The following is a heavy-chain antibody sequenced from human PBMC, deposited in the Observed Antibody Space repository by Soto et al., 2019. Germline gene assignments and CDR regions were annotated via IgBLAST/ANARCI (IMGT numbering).Heavy chain of an antibody. D-gene: IGHD3-22*01. J-gene: IGHJ4*02. CDR3: LGGYPWVGFDY. CDR2: IYDSGST. CDR1: GGSIGSSDYY. V-gene: IGHV4-39*01. Sequence: PSETLSLTCTVSGGSIGSSDYYWGWIRQPPGKGLEWIGNIYDSGSTSYNPSLKSRVPISVDTTKNQVTLNVSSVTAANTAMYNCLGGYPWVGFDYWGQGPLVTVS.